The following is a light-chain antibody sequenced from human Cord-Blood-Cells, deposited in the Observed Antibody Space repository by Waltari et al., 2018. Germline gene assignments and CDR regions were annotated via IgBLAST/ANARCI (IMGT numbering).Light chain of an antibody. CDR1: HSVSSY. CDR3: RQRRNRPWT. Sequence: DIVLTQPPPPLSLSPGETATLSCRASHSVSSYLAPYQQKPGHAPRRLIYDASNRATGIPARCSGSGSWTDFSLTISSLEAEDIAVYYYRQRRNRPWTFGPGTKVEIK. CDR2: DAS. J-gene: IGKJ1*01. V-gene: IGKV3-11*01.